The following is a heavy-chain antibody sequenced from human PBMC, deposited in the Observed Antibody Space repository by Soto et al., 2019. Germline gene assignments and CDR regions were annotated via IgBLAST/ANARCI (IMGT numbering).Heavy chain of an antibody. CDR1: GFTFSSYG. Sequence: QVQLVESGGGVVQPGRSLRLSCAASGFTFSSYGMHWVRQAPGKGLEWGAVIWYDGSQTYYADSVKGRFTISRDNSKNTLDLQMNSLRAEDTAVYYCARDVYCTSTTCSPLGYWGQGTLVTVSS. D-gene: IGHD2-2*01. CDR2: IWYDGSQT. CDR3: ARDVYCTSTTCSPLGY. J-gene: IGHJ4*02. V-gene: IGHV3-33*01.